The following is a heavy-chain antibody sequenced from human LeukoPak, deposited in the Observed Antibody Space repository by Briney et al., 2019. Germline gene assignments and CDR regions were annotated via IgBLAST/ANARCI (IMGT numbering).Heavy chain of an antibody. CDR2: IRGSGGST. CDR1: GFTFSSYS. Sequence: GGSLRLSCAASGFTFSSYSMNWVRQAPGKGLEWVAGIRGSGGSTNYADSVKGRFTISRDNSKNTLYLHMSSLRAEDTAVYFCAKRGVVIRVILVGFHKEAYYFDSWGQGALVTVSS. J-gene: IGHJ4*02. D-gene: IGHD3-22*01. CDR3: AKRGVVIRVILVGFHKEAYYFDS. V-gene: IGHV3-23*01.